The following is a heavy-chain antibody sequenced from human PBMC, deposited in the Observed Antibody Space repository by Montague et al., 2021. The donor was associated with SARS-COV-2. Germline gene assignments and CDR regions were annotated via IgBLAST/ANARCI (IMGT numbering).Heavy chain of an antibody. CDR1: GGSFSSGGSY. V-gene: IGHV4-39*01. Sequence: SETLSLTCSVSGGSFSSGGSYWGWLRQAPGKGLEWIGDLHYAGSAYYNPSLRSRVTISADTSKNQFSLKLSSVTAADTAVYYCVATYNGNWYYFDYWGQGTLVTVSS. D-gene: IGHD6-13*01. CDR2: LHYAGSA. J-gene: IGHJ4*02. CDR3: VATYNGNWYYFDY.